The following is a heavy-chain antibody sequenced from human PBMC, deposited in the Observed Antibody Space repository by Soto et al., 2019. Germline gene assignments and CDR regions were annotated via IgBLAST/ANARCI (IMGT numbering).Heavy chain of an antibody. Sequence: SETLSLTCTVSGGSVTNSSYYWGWIRQSPGRGLEWIGSVDYRGSTYSKSSLKSRVTISRDTSKNQFSLKLTSVTAADTALYYCGKVLVGATGHTDSDSWGPGTLVPVSS. CDR3: GKVLVGATGHTDSDS. CDR2: VDYRGST. D-gene: IGHD2-15*01. CDR1: GGSVTNSSYY. J-gene: IGHJ4*02. V-gene: IGHV4-39*01.